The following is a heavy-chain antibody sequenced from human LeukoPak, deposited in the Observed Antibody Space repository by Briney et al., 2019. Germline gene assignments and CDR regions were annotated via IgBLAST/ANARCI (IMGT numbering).Heavy chain of an antibody. CDR2: INPNSGGT. CDR1: GYTFTGYY. CDR3: ARPTGYSSSWGAFDI. J-gene: IGHJ3*02. Sequence: ASVKVSCKASGYTFTGYYMHWVRQAPGQGLEWMGLINPNSGGTNYAQKFQGRVTMTRDTSISTAYMELSRLRSDDTAVYYCARPTGYSSSWGAFDIWGQGTMVTVSS. D-gene: IGHD6-13*01. V-gene: IGHV1-2*02.